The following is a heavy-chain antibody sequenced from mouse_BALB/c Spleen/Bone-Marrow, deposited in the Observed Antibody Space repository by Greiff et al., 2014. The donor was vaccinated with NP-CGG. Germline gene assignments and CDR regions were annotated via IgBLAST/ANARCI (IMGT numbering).Heavy chain of an antibody. J-gene: IGHJ3*01. CDR1: GFTFNTYA. V-gene: IGHV10-1*02. Sequence: EVHLVESGGGLVQPKGSLKLSCAASGFTFNTYAMNWVRQAPGKGLEWVARIRSKSNSYATYYADSVKDRFTISRDDSQSMLYLQMNNLKTEDTAMYYCVRHEVMITFAYWGQGTLVTVSA. D-gene: IGHD2-4*01. CDR2: IRSKSNSYAT. CDR3: VRHEVMITFAY.